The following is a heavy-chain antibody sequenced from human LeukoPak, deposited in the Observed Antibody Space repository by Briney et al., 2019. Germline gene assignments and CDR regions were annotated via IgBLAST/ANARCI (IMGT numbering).Heavy chain of an antibody. CDR3: ARDPSTFSGYFDF. CDR2: IYPTGSI. CDR1: GGSISSYY. V-gene: IGHV4-4*07. Sequence: SETLSLTCTVSGGSISSYYWSWIRQPAGKALEWVGRIYPTGSINYNPSLKSRVTMSVDTSKNQLSLKLTSLTAADTAVYFCARDPSTFSGYFDFWGQGTLVTVSS. D-gene: IGHD3-22*01. J-gene: IGHJ4*02.